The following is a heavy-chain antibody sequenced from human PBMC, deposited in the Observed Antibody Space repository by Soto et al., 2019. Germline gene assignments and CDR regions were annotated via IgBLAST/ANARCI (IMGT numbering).Heavy chain of an antibody. J-gene: IGHJ4*02. CDR1: GYSISSGSY. Sequence: KPSETLSLTCTVSGYSISSGSYWAWIRQPPGKGPEWIASIYHGGTTFYNPSLKSRITISVDTSNNQFSLKLTSVTAADTAMYYCAKANNYGSESYYSNFDYWGQGTLVTVSS. D-gene: IGHD3-10*01. CDR3: AKANNYGSESYYSNFDY. CDR2: IYHGGTT. V-gene: IGHV4-38-2*02.